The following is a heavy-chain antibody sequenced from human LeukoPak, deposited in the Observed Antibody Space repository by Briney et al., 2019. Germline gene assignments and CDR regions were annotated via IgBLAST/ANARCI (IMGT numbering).Heavy chain of an antibody. V-gene: IGHV3-30-3*01. CDR1: GFTFSSYA. Sequence: PGGSLRLSCAASGFTFSSYAMHWVRQAPGKGLEWVAVISYDGSNKYYADSVKGRFTISRDNSKNTLYLQMNSLRAEDTAVYYCARDGRLVGATPSAFDIWGQGTMVTVSS. J-gene: IGHJ3*02. D-gene: IGHD1-26*01. CDR3: ARDGRLVGATPSAFDI. CDR2: ISYDGSNK.